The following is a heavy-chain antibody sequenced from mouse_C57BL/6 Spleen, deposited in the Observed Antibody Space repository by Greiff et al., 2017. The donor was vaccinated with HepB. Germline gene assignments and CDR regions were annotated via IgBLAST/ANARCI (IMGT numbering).Heavy chain of an antibody. Sequence: QVQLQQSGAELVRPGASVTLSCKASGYTFTDYEMHWVKQTPVHGLEWIGAIDPETGGTAYNQKFKGKAILTADKSSSTAYMELRSLTSEDSAVYYCTRSREILGPYFDVWGTGTTVTVSS. CDR2: IDPETGGT. CDR3: TRSREILGPYFDV. V-gene: IGHV1-15*01. CDR1: GYTFTDYE. D-gene: IGHD4-1*01. J-gene: IGHJ1*03.